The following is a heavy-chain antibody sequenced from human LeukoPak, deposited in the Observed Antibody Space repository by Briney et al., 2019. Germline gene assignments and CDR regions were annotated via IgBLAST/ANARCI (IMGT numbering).Heavy chain of an antibody. V-gene: IGHV3-23*01. CDR1: GFTFSSYA. Sequence: GGSLRLSCAASGFTFSSYAMSWVRQAPGKGLEWVSAISGSGGRTYYADSVKGRFTISRDNSKTTLYLQMNSLRAEDTAVYYCAKGTTMIVVVITSYYYYGMDVWGQGTMVTVSS. D-gene: IGHD3-22*01. CDR2: ISGSGGRT. J-gene: IGHJ6*02. CDR3: AKGTTMIVVVITSYYYYGMDV.